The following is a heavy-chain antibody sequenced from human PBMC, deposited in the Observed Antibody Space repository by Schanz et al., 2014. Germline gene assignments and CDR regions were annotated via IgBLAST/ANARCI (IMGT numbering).Heavy chain of an antibody. D-gene: IGHD2-2*01. CDR1: GYIFGSHG. J-gene: IGHJ4*02. CDR2: INPSGGST. CDR3: ARGGFFDSTSFDS. V-gene: IGHV1-46*03. Sequence: QVQLVQSGAEVRKPGASVKVSCKASGYIFGSHGMTWVRQAPGQGPEWMGIINPSGGSTSYAQKFQGRLTVTRDTSTSTVNMELSSLRSEDTAVYYCARGGFFDSTSFDSWGQGTLVTVSS.